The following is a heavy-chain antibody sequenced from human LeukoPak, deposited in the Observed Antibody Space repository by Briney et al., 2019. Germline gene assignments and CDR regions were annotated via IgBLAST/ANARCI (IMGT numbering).Heavy chain of an antibody. V-gene: IGHV4-30-4*01. Sequence: SETLSLTCTVSGDSINSLDLWSWVRQPPGKGLEWIGYIYYSGSTYYNPSLKSRVTISVDTSKNQFSLKLSSVTAADTAVYYCARDRYYYGSGSFGFDYWGQGTLVTVSS. J-gene: IGHJ4*02. CDR2: IYYSGST. CDR3: ARDRYYYGSGSFGFDY. D-gene: IGHD3-10*01. CDR1: GDSINSLDL.